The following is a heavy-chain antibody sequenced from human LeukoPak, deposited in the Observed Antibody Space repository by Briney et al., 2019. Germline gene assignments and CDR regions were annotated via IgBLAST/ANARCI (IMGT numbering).Heavy chain of an antibody. CDR3: AREFDDSSGYWAGGYDY. Sequence: PGGSLRLSCAASGFTFDDYGMSWVRQAPGKGLEWVSYISSSSSTIYYADSVKGRFTISRDNAKNSLYLQMNSLRAEDTAVYYCAREFDDSSGYWAGGYDYWGQGTLVTVSS. J-gene: IGHJ4*02. V-gene: IGHV3-48*04. D-gene: IGHD3-22*01. CDR1: GFTFDDYG. CDR2: ISSSSSTI.